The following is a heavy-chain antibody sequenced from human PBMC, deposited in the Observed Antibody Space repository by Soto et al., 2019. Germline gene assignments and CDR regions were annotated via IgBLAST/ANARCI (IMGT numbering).Heavy chain of an antibody. Sequence: SETLSLTCTVYGGSISGSTFYWGWIRQPPGKGLEWIGGIYFTGSTYYNPSLRSRATISVDTSQNQFSLKLTSVTAADTAIYFCARLYLAEFARPNWFDPWGQGTLVTVSS. CDR2: IYFTGST. CDR1: GGSISGSTFY. D-gene: IGHD3-10*01. J-gene: IGHJ5*02. CDR3: ARLYLAEFARPNWFDP. V-gene: IGHV4-39*01.